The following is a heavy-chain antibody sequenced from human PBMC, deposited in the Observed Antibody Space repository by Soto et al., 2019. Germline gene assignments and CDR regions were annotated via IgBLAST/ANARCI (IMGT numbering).Heavy chain of an antibody. CDR1: GYTLTELS. V-gene: IGHV1-24*01. Sequence: QVQLVQSGAEVKKPGASVKVSCKVSGYTLTELSMHWVRQAPGKGLEWMGGFDPEDGETIYAQKFQGRVTMTEDTXXETAYMELSSLRSEDTAVYYCATVHYDPRAGWFDPWGQGTLVTVSS. CDR3: ATVHYDPRAGWFDP. D-gene: IGHD3-3*01. CDR2: FDPEDGET. J-gene: IGHJ5*02.